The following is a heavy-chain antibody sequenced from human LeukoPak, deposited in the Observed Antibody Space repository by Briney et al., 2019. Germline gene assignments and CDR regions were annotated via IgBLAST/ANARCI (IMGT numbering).Heavy chain of an antibody. CDR1: GFSFSDYW. D-gene: IGHD2-2*01. Sequence: GGSLRLSCAASGFSFSDYWMNWVRQAPGKGLEWVANIKQDGSEKYYVGSVKGRFTISRDNSKNTLYLQMNSLRAEDTAVYYCARDRLVVVPAAPWFDPWGQGTLVTVSS. V-gene: IGHV3-7*01. CDR3: ARDRLVVVPAAPWFDP. CDR2: IKQDGSEK. J-gene: IGHJ5*02.